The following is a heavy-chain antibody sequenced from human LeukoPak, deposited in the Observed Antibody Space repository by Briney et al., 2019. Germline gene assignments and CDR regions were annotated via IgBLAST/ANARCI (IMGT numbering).Heavy chain of an antibody. J-gene: IGHJ4*02. CDR3: ARPHHDYYGDVYYFDY. CDR1: GGTFSSYA. Sequence: ASVKVSCKASGGTFSSYAISWVRQAPGQGLEWMGGIIPIFGTANYAQKFQGRVTITADKSTSTAYMELRSLRSDDTAVYYCARPHHDYYGDVYYFDYWGQGTLVTVSS. CDR2: IIPIFGTA. V-gene: IGHV1-69*06. D-gene: IGHD3-10*01.